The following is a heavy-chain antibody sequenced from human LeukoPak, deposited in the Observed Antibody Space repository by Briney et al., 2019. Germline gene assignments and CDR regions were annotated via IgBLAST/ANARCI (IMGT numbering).Heavy chain of an antibody. CDR3: ARRAGAYSHPYDY. V-gene: IGHV3-20*04. J-gene: IGHJ4*02. D-gene: IGHD4/OR15-4a*01. CDR2: INWNGDSR. Sequence: GGSLRLSCTASGFKFDDYGMTWVRQAPGKGLEWVSDINWNGDSRGYAHSVRGRFTIYRDNSKNSLYLQMNSLRVEDTAFYYCARRAGAYSHPYDYWGQGTLVTVSS. CDR1: GFKFDDYG.